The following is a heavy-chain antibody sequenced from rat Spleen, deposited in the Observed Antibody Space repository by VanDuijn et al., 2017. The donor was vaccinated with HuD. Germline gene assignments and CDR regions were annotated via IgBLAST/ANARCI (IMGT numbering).Heavy chain of an antibody. D-gene: IGHD1-11*01. CDR3: ARGRDWFAY. J-gene: IGHJ3*01. CDR2: INYDGSII. CDR1: GFIFSDYH. Sequence: EVQLVESGGGLVQPGRSLKISCVGSGFIFSDYHLAWVRQAPTKGLEWVASINYDGSIIYYRDSVKGRFTISRDNAKSTLYLQMDSLRSEDTATYYCARGRDWFAYWGQGTLVTVSS. V-gene: IGHV5-7*01.